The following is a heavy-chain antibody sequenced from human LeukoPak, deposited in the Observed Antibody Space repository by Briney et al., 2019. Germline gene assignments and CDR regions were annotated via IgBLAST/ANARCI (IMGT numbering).Heavy chain of an antibody. V-gene: IGHV5-51*01. CDR2: IYPGDSAT. CDR1: GYSFTSYW. Sequence: GESLKISCKGSGYSFTSYWNDWVRQMPGKGLEWMGIIYPGDSATRYSRSFQGQVIISADKYISTAYLQWSSLKASDTVMYYCARQGTEDYYCYGMDVWGQGTTVTVSS. J-gene: IGHJ6*02. CDR3: ARQGTEDYYCYGMDV.